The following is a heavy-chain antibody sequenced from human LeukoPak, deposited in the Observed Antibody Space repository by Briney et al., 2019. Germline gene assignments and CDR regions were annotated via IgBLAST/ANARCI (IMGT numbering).Heavy chain of an antibody. J-gene: IGHJ4*02. CDR1: GFTFSSYS. V-gene: IGHV3-21*01. CDR2: ISSSSSYI. Sequence: GGSLRLSCAASGFTFSSYSMNWVRQAPGKGLEWVASISSSSSYIYYADSVKGRFTISRDNAKNSLYLQMNSLRAEDTAVYYCARARQATVDFDYWGQGTLVTVSS. D-gene: IGHD4-23*01. CDR3: ARARQATVDFDY.